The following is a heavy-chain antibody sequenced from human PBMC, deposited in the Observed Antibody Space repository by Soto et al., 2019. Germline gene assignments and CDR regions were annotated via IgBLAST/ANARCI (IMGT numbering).Heavy chain of an antibody. V-gene: IGHV3-74*01. D-gene: IGHD2-15*01. Sequence: GGSLRLSCAASGFTFNSYTMAWVRQATGKGLEWVSRISGNGSSTSYADSVKGRFTISRDNAKNTLYLQMNSLRAEDTAVYYCVRTSLVVAAATREDYWGQGTQVTVSS. CDR2: ISGNGSST. CDR1: GFTFNSYT. J-gene: IGHJ4*02. CDR3: VRTSLVVAAATREDY.